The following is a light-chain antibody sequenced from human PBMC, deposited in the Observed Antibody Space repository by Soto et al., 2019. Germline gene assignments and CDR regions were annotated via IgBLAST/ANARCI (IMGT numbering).Light chain of an antibody. CDR3: QQNNNCPLT. CDR2: DAS. V-gene: IGKV3-15*01. Sequence: EIVITQSPATLSVSPWERATLSGRASQSITGNLTWYQQKPGQAPRLLIYDASTRDTGIPARFSGSGSGTEFTLTISSLQSEDFAIYYCQQNNNCPLTFGRGTKVEIK. J-gene: IGKJ4*01. CDR1: QSITGN.